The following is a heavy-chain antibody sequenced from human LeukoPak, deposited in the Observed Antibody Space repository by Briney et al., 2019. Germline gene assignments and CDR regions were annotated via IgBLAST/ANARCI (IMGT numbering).Heavy chain of an antibody. Sequence: PSETLSLTCTVSGGSISGYYWTWIRQPPGQGLEWIAYIHSNGYTNYNPSLKSRVTISVDTSKNQFSLKLSSVTAADTAVYYCASTLVEYCSSTSCSPDLQGGWFDPWGQGTLVTVSS. V-gene: IGHV4-4*09. J-gene: IGHJ5*02. D-gene: IGHD2-2*01. CDR3: ASTLVEYCSSTSCSPDLQGGWFDP. CDR2: IHSNGYT. CDR1: GGSISGYY.